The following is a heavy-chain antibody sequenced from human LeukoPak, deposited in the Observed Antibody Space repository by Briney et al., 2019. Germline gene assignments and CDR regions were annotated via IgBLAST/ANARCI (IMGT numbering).Heavy chain of an antibody. CDR1: GFTVSSNY. CDR3: ARVNGGGFDH. D-gene: IGHD3-10*01. V-gene: IGHV3-53*04. J-gene: IGHJ4*02. CDR2: IYSGGRT. Sequence: GGSLRLSCAASGFTVSSNYMSWVRQGPGKGLECVSVIYSGGRTYYADSVKGRFTISSHNSKNTLYLQMNSLRAEDTAVYYCARVNGGGFDHWGQGTLVTVSA.